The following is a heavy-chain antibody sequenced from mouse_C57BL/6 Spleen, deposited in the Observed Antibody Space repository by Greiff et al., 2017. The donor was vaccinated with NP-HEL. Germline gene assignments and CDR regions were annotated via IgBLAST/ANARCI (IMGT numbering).Heavy chain of an antibody. CDR1: GYTFTSYW. D-gene: IGHD1-1*01. J-gene: IGHJ4*01. CDR3: ARSYYDPSYAMGY. V-gene: IGHV1-64*01. Sequence: QVQLQQPGAELVKPGASVKLSCKASGYTFTSYWMHWVKQRPGQGLEWIGMIHPNSGSTNYNEKFKSKATLTVDKSSSTAYMQLSSLTSEDSAVYYCARSYYDPSYAMGYWGQGTSVTVSS. CDR2: IHPNSGST.